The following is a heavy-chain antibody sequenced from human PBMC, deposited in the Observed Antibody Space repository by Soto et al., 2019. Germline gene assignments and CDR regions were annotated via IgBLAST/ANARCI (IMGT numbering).Heavy chain of an antibody. CDR1: GYTFTSYY. CDR3: ARDRGGGIHQLWFGESHGYYYGMDV. CDR2: INPSGGST. D-gene: IGHD3-10*01. Sequence: ASVKVSCKASGYTFTSYYMHWVRQAPGQGLEWMGIINPSGGSTSYAQKFQGRVTMTRDTSTSTVYMELSSLRSEDTAVYYCARDRGGGIHQLWFGESHGYYYGMDVWGQGTTVTVSS. J-gene: IGHJ6*02. V-gene: IGHV1-46*01.